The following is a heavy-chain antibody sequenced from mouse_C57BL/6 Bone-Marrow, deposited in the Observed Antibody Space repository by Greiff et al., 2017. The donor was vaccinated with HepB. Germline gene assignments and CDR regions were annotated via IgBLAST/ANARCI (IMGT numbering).Heavy chain of an antibody. CDR3: ARERYYGSSSYYFDY. CDR1: GFTFSDYY. Sequence: DVHLVESEGGLVQPGSSMKLSCTASGFTFSDYYMAWVRQVPEKGLEWVANISYDGSSTYYLDSLKSRFIISRDNAKNILYLQMSSLKSEDTATYYCARERYYGSSSYYFDYWGQGTTLTVSS. V-gene: IGHV5-16*01. D-gene: IGHD1-1*01. J-gene: IGHJ2*01. CDR2: ISYDGSST.